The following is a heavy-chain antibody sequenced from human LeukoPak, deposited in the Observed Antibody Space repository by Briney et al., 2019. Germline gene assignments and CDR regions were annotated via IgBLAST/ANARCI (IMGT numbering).Heavy chain of an antibody. CDR2: IYYSGST. CDR1: GGSVSSGSYY. V-gene: IGHV4-61*01. D-gene: IGHD3/OR15-3a*01. CDR3: ARTDFWYYGMDV. Sequence: SETLSLTCAVSGGSVSSGSYYWSWIRQPPGKGLEWIGYIYYSGSTNYNPSLKSRVTISVDTSKNQFSLKLTSVTAVDTAVYYCARTDFWYYGMDVWGQGTTVTVSS. J-gene: IGHJ6*02.